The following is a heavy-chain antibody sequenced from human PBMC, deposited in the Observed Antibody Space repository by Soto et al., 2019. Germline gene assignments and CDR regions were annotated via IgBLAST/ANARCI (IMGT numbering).Heavy chain of an antibody. Sequence: SLKISCKGSGYSFTSYWIGWVRQMPGKGLEWMGIIYPGDSDTRYSPSFQGQVTISADKSISTAYLQWSSLKASDTAMYYCARTHSSSWNAFDIWGQGTMVTVSS. CDR1: GYSFTSYW. CDR2: IYPGDSDT. J-gene: IGHJ3*02. CDR3: ARTHSSSWNAFDI. V-gene: IGHV5-51*01. D-gene: IGHD6-13*01.